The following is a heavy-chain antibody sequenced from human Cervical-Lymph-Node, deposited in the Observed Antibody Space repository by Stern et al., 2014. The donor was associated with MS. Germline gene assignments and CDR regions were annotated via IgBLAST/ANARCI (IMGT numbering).Heavy chain of an antibody. CDR2: IYYTGTT. CDR1: GGSVYSYY. CDR3: ARQRYGGDPMFDL. Sequence: QLQLQESGPGLVKPSETLSLTCTVSGGSVYSYYWDWIRQPPGKGLEWMWNIYYTGTTNYNPSLQSRVTLSLDTSKNQLPLKLTSVTAADTAVYFCARQRYGGDPMFDLWGQGTPVTVSS. V-gene: IGHV4-59*02. J-gene: IGHJ5*02. D-gene: IGHD4-23*01.